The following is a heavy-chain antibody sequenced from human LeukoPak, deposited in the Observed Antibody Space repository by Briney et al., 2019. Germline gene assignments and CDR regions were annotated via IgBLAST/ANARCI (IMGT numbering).Heavy chain of an antibody. CDR2: FYQSKNT. D-gene: IGHD6-6*01. CDR3: TRDGSSRSLAT. CDR1: GASISNDY. J-gene: IGHJ5*02. V-gene: IGHV4-59*01. Sequence: SETLSLTRTVSGASISNDYWCWIRQPPGRGLDWLGCFYQSKNTNYNPSLKSRATISVDTSKNQFSLRLTSVTVADTAIYYCTRDGSSRSLATWGPGTLVTVSS.